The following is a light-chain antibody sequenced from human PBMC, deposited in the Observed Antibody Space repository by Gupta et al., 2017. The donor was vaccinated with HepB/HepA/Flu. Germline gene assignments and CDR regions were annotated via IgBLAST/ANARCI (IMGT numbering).Light chain of an antibody. Sequence: SYDLTQPPSVSVSPGQTVSITCSGERLGDKYNSWYQQRPGQPPVLVIYQGSNRPSGIPDRFSGSSSGNTATLTISATQPLDEADYYCQAWDSHTMLFGGGTKPTVL. CDR1: RLGDKY. CDR3: QAWDSHTML. J-gene: IGLJ2*01. V-gene: IGLV3-1*01. CDR2: QGS.